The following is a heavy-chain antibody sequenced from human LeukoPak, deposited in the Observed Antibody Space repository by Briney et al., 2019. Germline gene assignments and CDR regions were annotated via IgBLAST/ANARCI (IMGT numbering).Heavy chain of an antibody. CDR2: INNGGSRT. J-gene: IGHJ4*02. Sequence: GGSLRLSCAASGFTFSNYWMHWVRQAPGKGLVWVSRINNGGSRTMYADSVKGRFTISRDNARNTLYLQMNSLRAEDTAIYYCATGGSDCSDYFFGFYWGQGTVVTVSS. CDR3: ATGGSDCSDYFFGFY. V-gene: IGHV3-74*03. D-gene: IGHD3-22*01. CDR1: GFTFSNYW.